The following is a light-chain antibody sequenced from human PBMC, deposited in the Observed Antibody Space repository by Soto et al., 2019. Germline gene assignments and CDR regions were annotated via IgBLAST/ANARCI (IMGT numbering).Light chain of an antibody. CDR3: QQYDSSPLT. CDR2: GAS. V-gene: IGKV3-20*01. J-gene: IGKJ4*01. Sequence: EIVLTQSPGTLSLSPGERANLSCRASQSVSSSYLAWYQQKPGQAPRLLIYGASSRATGIPDRFSGSGSGTDFTRTISRLEPEDFAVYYCQQYDSSPLTFGGGNKVEIK. CDR1: QSVSSSY.